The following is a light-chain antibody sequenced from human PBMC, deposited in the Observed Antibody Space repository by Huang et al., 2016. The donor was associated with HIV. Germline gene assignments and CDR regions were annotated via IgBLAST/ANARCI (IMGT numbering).Light chain of an antibody. J-gene: IGKJ2*01. CDR2: GAS. CDR1: QSVSSNY. V-gene: IGKV3-20*01. CDR3: QHYGNSPYT. Sequence: EIVLTQSPGTLSLSPGARATLPCRASQSVSSNYLAWDQQKPGQAPMLLIYGASNRATDIPDRFRGSGAATDFTLTISRLEPEDFAVYYCQHYGNSPYTFGQGTKVEIK.